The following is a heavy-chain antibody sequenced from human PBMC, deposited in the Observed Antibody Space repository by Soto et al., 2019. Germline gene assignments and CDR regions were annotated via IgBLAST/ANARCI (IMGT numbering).Heavy chain of an antibody. V-gene: IGHV1-69*13. J-gene: IGHJ4*02. CDR1: GGTFSSYR. D-gene: IGHD6-13*01. Sequence: ASVKVSCKASGGTFSSYRINWVRQPPGQGLEWVGGIVPIYRTADYAQKFQGRVTITADESARTSYMELRSLKSQDTAVYYCVRDSGAKLSSSWGQGTLVTVSS. CDR2: IVPIYRTA. CDR3: VRDSGAKLSSS.